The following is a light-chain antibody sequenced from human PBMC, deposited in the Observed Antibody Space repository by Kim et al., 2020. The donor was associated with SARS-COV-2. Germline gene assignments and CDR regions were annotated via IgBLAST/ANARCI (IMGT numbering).Light chain of an antibody. CDR3: QSYDSSLSGYV. V-gene: IGLV1-40*01. CDR1: SSNSGAGYD. Sequence: MVTISGTGSSSNSGAGYDVHWYQQLPGTAPKLLIYGNSNRPSGVPDRFSGSKSGTSASLAITGLQAEDEADYYCQSYDSSLSGYVFGTGTKVTVL. J-gene: IGLJ1*01. CDR2: GNS.